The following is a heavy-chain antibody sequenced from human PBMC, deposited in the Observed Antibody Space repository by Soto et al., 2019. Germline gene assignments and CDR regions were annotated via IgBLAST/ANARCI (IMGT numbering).Heavy chain of an antibody. CDR3: ARASGSYGVFDY. V-gene: IGHV4-59*01. D-gene: IGHD1-26*01. CDR2: FYYGGST. CDR1: GGSISSYY. J-gene: IGHJ4*02. Sequence: QVQLQESGPGLVKPSETLSLTCTVSGGSISSYYWSWIRQPPGKGLEWIGYFYYGGSTNYNPSLKSRVTFPKDTSKNQFSLNLSSVTAADTAVYYCARASGSYGVFDYWGQGILVTVSS.